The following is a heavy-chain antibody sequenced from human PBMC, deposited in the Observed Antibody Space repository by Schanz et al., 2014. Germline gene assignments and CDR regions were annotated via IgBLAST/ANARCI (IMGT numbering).Heavy chain of an antibody. Sequence: EVELVESGGGLVQPGGSLRLSCAASGFSFSTHAMSWVRQAPGQGLEWVSVIYSGGSIYYADSVKGRFTISRDNSKNTLYLQMNSLRAEDTAVYYCARDAPWSRELWYFDLWGRGTLVTVSS. CDR3: ARDAPWSRELWYFDL. CDR2: IYSGGSI. D-gene: IGHD1-7*01. J-gene: IGHJ2*01. V-gene: IGHV3-66*01. CDR1: GFSFSTHA.